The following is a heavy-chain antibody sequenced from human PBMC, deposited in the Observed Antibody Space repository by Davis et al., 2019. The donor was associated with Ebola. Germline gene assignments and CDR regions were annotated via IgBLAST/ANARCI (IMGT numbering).Heavy chain of an antibody. CDR3: ARHRVSSGWLDY. D-gene: IGHD6-19*01. V-gene: IGHV4-59*08. J-gene: IGHJ4*02. Sequence: SETLSLTCTVSGGSISSYYWSWIRQPPGKGLEWIGYIYYSGNTNYNPSLKSRVTISVDTSKNQFSLKLSSVTAADTAVYYCARHRVSSGWLDYWGQGTLVTVSS. CDR2: IYYSGNT. CDR1: GGSISSYY.